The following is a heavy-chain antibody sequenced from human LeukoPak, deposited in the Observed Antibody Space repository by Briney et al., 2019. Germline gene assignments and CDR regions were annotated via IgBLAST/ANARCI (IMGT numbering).Heavy chain of an antibody. J-gene: IGHJ4*02. CDR1: GASIGSGNW. D-gene: IGHD5-12*01. CDR2: IYHSGTT. V-gene: IGHV4-4*02. CDR3: ARLTGGYDVDY. Sequence: SETLSLTCAVSGASIGSGNWWSWVRQSPGKGLEWIGEIYHSGTTNYNPSLKSRVTISVDTSKNQFSLKLSSVTAADTAVYYCARLTGGYDVDYWGQGTLVTVSS.